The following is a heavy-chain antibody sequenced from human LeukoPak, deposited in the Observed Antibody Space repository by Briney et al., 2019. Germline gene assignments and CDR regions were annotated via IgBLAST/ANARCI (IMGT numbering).Heavy chain of an antibody. J-gene: IGHJ4*02. D-gene: IGHD3-10*01. CDR3: ASGYYYGSGSYYQDY. CDR2: ISSSSSTI. Sequence: GGSLRLSCAASGFTFSSYSMNWVRQAPGKGLEWVSYISSSSSTIYYADSVKGRFTISRDNAKNSLYLQMNSLRAEDTAVYYCASGYYYGSGSYYQDYWGQGTLVTVSS. V-gene: IGHV3-48*01. CDR1: GFTFSSYS.